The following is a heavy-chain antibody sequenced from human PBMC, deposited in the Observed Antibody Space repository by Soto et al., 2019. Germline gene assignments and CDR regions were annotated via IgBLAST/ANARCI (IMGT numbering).Heavy chain of an antibody. CDR1: GFTFSSYA. CDR3: ANGDYDYIWGSYRHDY. Sequence: GGSLRLSCAASGFTFSSYAMSWVRQAPGKGLEWVSAISGSGGSTYYADSVKGRFTISRDNSKNTLYLQMNSLRAEDTAVYYCANGDYDYIWGSYRHDYWGQGTLVTVSS. CDR2: ISGSGGST. J-gene: IGHJ4*02. V-gene: IGHV3-23*01. D-gene: IGHD3-16*02.